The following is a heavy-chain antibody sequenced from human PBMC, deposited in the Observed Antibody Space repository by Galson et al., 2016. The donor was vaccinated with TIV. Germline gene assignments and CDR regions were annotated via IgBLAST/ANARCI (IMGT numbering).Heavy chain of an antibody. D-gene: IGHD1-1*01. CDR1: GFTFTSYG. Sequence: SLRLSCAASGFTFTSYGMHWVRQAPGKGLEWVAVIWYDGSNKYYADSVKGRFTISRDTSKNTLYLQMNSLRADHTAVYYCARSRSKAGTTDPDSWGQGTLVTVSS. CDR3: ARSRSKAGTTDPDS. J-gene: IGHJ5*02. CDR2: IWYDGSNK. V-gene: IGHV3-33*01.